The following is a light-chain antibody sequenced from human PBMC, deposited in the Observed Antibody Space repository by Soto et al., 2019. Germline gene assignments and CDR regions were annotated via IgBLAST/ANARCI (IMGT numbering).Light chain of an antibody. CDR1: SSNIGAGYD. CDR2: GNS. Sequence: QLVLTQPPSVSGAPGQRVTISCTGSSSNIGAGYDVHWYQQLPGTAPKLLIYGNSNRPSGVPDRFSGSKSGTSASLAITGLQAEDEADYYCQSYDSSLSGLFGGGTKVTV. J-gene: IGLJ2*01. CDR3: QSYDSSLSGL. V-gene: IGLV1-40*01.